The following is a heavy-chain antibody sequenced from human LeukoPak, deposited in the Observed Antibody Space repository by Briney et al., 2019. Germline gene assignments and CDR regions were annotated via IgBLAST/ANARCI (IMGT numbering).Heavy chain of an antibody. Sequence: SETLSRTCAVSGGSFSGYHWSWVRQPPGKGLEWMGEINHSGSTNYNPSVESRLTISVDTSKNQFSLNLTSVTAADTAVYFCARETADLGRSLDSWGQGTLVTVSS. J-gene: IGHJ4*02. CDR2: INHSGST. CDR1: GGSFSGYH. D-gene: IGHD1-26*01. CDR3: ARETADLGRSLDS. V-gene: IGHV4-34*01.